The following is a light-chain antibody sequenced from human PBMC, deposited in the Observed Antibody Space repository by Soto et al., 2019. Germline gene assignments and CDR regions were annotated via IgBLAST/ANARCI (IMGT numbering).Light chain of an antibody. J-gene: IGKJ5*01. CDR3: QQRSDWPPIT. CDR2: DAS. V-gene: IGKV3-11*01. Sequence: IVWTQSPATLSLSPGERSTLSFMSSQSVSSYLAWYQQKPGQAPRLLIYDASNRATGIPARFSGSGSGTDFTLTISSLEPEDFAVYYCQQRSDWPPITFGQGTRLEIK. CDR1: QSVSSY.